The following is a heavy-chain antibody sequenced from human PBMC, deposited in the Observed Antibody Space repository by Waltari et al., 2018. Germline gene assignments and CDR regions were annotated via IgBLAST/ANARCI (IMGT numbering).Heavy chain of an antibody. CDR2: INAGNGNT. Sequence: QVQLVQSGAEVKKPGASVKVSCKASGYTFTSYAMHWVRQAPGQRLEWMGWINAGNGNTKYSQKFQGRVTITRDTSTSTVYMELSSLRSEDTAVYYCARGDIVVVVATSKNFDYWGQGTLVTVSS. D-gene: IGHD2-15*01. CDR1: GYTFTSYA. V-gene: IGHV1-3*01. CDR3: ARGDIVVVVATSKNFDY. J-gene: IGHJ4*02.